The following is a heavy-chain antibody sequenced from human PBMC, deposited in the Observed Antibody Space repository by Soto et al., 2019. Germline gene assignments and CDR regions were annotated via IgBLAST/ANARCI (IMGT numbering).Heavy chain of an antibody. J-gene: IGHJ4*02. D-gene: IGHD6-13*01. CDR2: INPNSGGT. CDR1: GYTFTGYY. V-gene: IGHV1-2*02. Sequence: ASVKVSCKASGYTFTGYYMHWVRQAPGQGLEWMGWINPNSGGTNYAQKFQGRVTMTRDTSISTAYMELSRLRSDDTAVYYCARGPRSSSWLYYFGYWGQGTLVTVSS. CDR3: ARGPRSSSWLYYFGY.